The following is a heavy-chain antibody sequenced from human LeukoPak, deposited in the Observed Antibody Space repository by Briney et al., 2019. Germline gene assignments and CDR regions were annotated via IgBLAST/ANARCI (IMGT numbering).Heavy chain of an antibody. CDR2: ISAGGGNR. CDR1: GFMFDAYG. J-gene: IGHJ5*02. Sequence: PGGSLRLSCAASGFMFDAYGMAWVRQTPGKTLEWVSTISAGGGNRHYADSIKGRFTISRDNSRNIIYLEMNSLRADDSAIYYCTKDAGPTLDWFDPWGQGTRVTVSS. V-gene: IGHV3-23*01. D-gene: IGHD1-14*01. CDR3: TKDAGPTLDWFDP.